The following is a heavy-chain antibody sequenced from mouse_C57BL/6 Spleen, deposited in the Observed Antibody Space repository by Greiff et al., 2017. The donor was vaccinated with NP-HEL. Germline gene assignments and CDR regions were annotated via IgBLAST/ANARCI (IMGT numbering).Heavy chain of an antibody. CDR2: TNPTNGRT. V-gene: IGHV1S81*02. CDR3: ARIKKIVATYFDY. Sequence: VQLQQSGAELVKAGASVKMSCKASGYTFTSYWMHWVKQRLGQGLEWFAETNPTNGRTYYNEKFKSKATLTLDKSSSTAYMLLSGPTFEDSAVYECARIKKIVATYFDYWGQGTTLTVAT. J-gene: IGHJ2*01. D-gene: IGHD1-1*01. CDR1: GYTFTSYW.